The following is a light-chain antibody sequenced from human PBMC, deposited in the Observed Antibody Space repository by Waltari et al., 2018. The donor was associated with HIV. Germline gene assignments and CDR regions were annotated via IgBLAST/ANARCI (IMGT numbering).Light chain of an antibody. CDR1: HSISTY. Sequence: IQMSQSPSSLSAFVGDSVTITCRASHSISTYLNWYRQRPGKAPNLLIYKASNLQSGIPSRFSGSGSGTDFTLTISSLQPEDFATYYCQQSFSTMFTFGQGTRLHIK. V-gene: IGKV1-39*01. J-gene: IGKJ2*01. CDR2: KAS. CDR3: QQSFSTMFT.